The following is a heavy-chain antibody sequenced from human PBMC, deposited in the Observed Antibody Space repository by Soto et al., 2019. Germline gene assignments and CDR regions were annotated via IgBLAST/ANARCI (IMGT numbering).Heavy chain of an antibody. D-gene: IGHD3-22*01. CDR3: ARIPLTTTSYYDYFYGMDV. CDR2: IYPADSDT. J-gene: IGHJ6*02. V-gene: IGHV5-51*01. CDR1: GYSFASQW. Sequence: PGESLKISCKGSGYSFASQWIGWVCQMPGKGLEWMGNIYPADSDTRYSPSFEGQVTISVDKSISTVYLQWTSLKASDTAMYYCARIPLTTTSYYDYFYGMDVWGQGTTVTVSS.